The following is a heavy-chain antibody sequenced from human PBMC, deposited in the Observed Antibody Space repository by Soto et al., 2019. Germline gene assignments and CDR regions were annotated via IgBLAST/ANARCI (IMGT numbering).Heavy chain of an antibody. CDR3: ARDNGLIPYEIIYYYGSGSYYWLDP. CDR1: GYTFTSYD. V-gene: IGHV1-8*01. CDR2: MNPNSGNT. J-gene: IGHJ5*02. Sequence: GASVKVSCKASGYTFTSYDINWVRQAAGQGLEWIGWMNPNSGNTGYSQKFQGRVTMTRDTSMSTAYMDLSSLRSEDTAVYYCARDNGLIPYEIIYYYGSGSYYWLDPWGQGTLVTVSS. D-gene: IGHD3-10*01.